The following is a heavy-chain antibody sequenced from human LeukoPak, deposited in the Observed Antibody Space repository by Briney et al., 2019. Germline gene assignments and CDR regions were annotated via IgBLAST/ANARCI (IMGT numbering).Heavy chain of an antibody. CDR2: MNQDGSKI. D-gene: IGHD2-2*02. CDR1: GFNFRNYW. V-gene: IGHV3-7*01. J-gene: IGHJ4*02. CDR3: ARDPPPCTSAICYTGFDY. Sequence: GGSLRLSCATSGFNFRNYWMTWVRQAPGNGLEWLANMNQDGSKIYYVDSVKGRFTISRDNAKNSLYLQMNSLRAEDTAVYYCARDPPPCTSAICYTGFDYWGQGTLVTVSS.